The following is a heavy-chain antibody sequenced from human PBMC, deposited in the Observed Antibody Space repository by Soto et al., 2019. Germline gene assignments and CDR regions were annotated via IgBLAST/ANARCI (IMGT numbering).Heavy chain of an antibody. CDR2: IYYSGST. CDR3: ARGLHYDFWSGYRWFDP. V-gene: IGHV4-31*03. D-gene: IGHD3-3*01. Sequence: TLSLTCTVSGGSISSGGYYWSWIRQHPGKGLEWIGYIYYSGSTYYNPSLKSRVTISVDTSKNQFSLKLSSVTAADTAVYYCARGLHYDFWSGYRWFDPWGQGTLVTVSS. CDR1: GGSISSGGYY. J-gene: IGHJ5*02.